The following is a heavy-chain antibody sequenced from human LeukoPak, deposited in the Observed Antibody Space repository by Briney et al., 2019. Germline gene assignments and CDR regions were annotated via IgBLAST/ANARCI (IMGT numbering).Heavy chain of an antibody. Sequence: PSETLSLTCTVSGGSISSYYWSWIRQPPGKGLEWIGYIYSSGRTNYNPSLKSRVSISVDTSKNQFSLKLSSVTAADTAVYYCARDEAAAGGNWFDPWGQGTLVTVSS. CDR1: GGSISSYY. D-gene: IGHD6-13*01. CDR3: ARDEAAAGGNWFDP. J-gene: IGHJ5*02. V-gene: IGHV4-59*01. CDR2: IYSSGRT.